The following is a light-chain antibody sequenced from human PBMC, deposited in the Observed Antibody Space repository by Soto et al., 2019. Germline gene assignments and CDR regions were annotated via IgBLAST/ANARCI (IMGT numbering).Light chain of an antibody. V-gene: IGKV3-11*01. CDR3: QQRSNWPLLT. J-gene: IGKJ4*01. CDR2: DAS. CDR1: QSVRSL. Sequence: EIVLTQSPATLSLSPGERATLSCRASQSVRSLLAWYQQKPGQAPRLVIYDASNRATGIPARFSGSGSGTDFTLTIISLEPEDFSVYYCQQRSNWPLLTFGGGTKLEI.